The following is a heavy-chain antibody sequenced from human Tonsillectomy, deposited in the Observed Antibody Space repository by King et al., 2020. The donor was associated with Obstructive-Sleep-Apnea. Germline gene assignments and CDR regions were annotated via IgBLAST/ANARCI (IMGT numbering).Heavy chain of an antibody. J-gene: IGHJ6*02. CDR1: GYTFSSYE. Sequence: QLVESGAEVKKSGASVKVSCKASGYTFSSYEINWVRQAAGQGLEWMGWMNPNSGDTGYAQKFQGGVTMTRNTSISTAYMELSSLRSEDTAVYYCARGVGMDVWGQGTTVTVSS. CDR3: ARGVGMDV. CDR2: MNPNSGDT. V-gene: IGHV1-8*01.